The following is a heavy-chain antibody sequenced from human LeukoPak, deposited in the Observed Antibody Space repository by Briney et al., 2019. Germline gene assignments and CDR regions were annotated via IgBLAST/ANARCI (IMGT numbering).Heavy chain of an antibody. V-gene: IGHV3-23*01. CDR1: GFTFSSYA. D-gene: IGHD3-3*01. CDR3: ASYGSGFLERLLPGYFDY. Sequence: GGSLRLSCAASGFTFSSYAMSWVRQAPGKGLEWVSAISGSGGSTYYADSVKGRFTISRDNSKNTLYLQMNSLRAEDTAVYYCASYGSGFLERLLPGYFDYWGQGTLVTVSS. J-gene: IGHJ4*02. CDR2: ISGSGGST.